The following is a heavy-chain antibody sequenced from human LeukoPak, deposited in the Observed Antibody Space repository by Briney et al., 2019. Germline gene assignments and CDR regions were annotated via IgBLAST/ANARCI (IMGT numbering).Heavy chain of an antibody. Sequence: GASVQVSCKASGYTFTGYYMHWVRQAPGQGLEWMGWINPNSGGTNYAQKFQGRVTMTRDTSISTAYMELSRLRSDDTAVYYCARDNLDCSSTSCPPWGQGTLVTVSS. CDR1: GYTFTGYY. CDR3: ARDNLDCSSTSCPP. CDR2: INPNSGGT. J-gene: IGHJ5*02. D-gene: IGHD2-2*01. V-gene: IGHV1-2*02.